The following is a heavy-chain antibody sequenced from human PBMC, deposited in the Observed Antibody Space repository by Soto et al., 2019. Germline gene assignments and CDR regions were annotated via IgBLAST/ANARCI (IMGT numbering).Heavy chain of an antibody. CDR3: ARDSSGYYWFDP. V-gene: IGHV4-39*07. CDR2: IYHSGTT. CDR1: HGSVISDPFY. J-gene: IGHJ5*02. Sequence: SETLSLTCTFSHGSVISDPFYWTWIRQPPGKGPEWLGSIYHSGTTYYNPSVKGRVTISVDTSKNQFSLKMSSVTAADTAVYYCARDSSGYYWFDPWGQGTLVTVSS. D-gene: IGHD3-22*01.